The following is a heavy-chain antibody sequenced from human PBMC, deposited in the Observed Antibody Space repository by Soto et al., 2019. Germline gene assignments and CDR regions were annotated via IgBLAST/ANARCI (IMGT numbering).Heavy chain of an antibody. J-gene: IGHJ6*02. CDR2: IYCSGST. D-gene: IGHD3-16*01. Sequence: SETLSLTCTVSGGSVSSGSYYWSWIRQPPGRGLEWIGYIYCSGSTNYNPSLKSRVTISVDTTKNQFSLKLSSVTAADTAGYYCARRSLGYHDGKGVCGQVTTVTVSS. CDR3: ARRSLGYHDGKGV. CDR1: GGSVSSGSYY. V-gene: IGHV4-61*01.